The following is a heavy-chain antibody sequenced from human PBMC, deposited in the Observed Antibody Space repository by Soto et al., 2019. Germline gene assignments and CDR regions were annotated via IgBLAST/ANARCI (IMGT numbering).Heavy chain of an antibody. D-gene: IGHD2-2*01. Sequence: PGGSVRLSCAASGFTFSGYGMHWVRQAPGKGLEWVSFIWYDGSNKYYADSVKGRFTISRDNSKNTLYLQMNSLRAEDTAVYYCARGYCSSTSCPRGRMDVWGQGTTVTVSS. CDR2: IWYDGSNK. CDR1: GFTFSGYG. V-gene: IGHV3-33*01. J-gene: IGHJ6*02. CDR3: ARGYCSSTSCPRGRMDV.